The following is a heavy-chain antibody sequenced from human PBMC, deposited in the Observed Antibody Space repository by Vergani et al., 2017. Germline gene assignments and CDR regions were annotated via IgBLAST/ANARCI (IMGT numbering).Heavy chain of an antibody. V-gene: IGHV3-11*01. J-gene: IGHJ4*02. CDR1: GFTFSDYY. D-gene: IGHD5-18*01. CDR3: AKDYEPDTAMVIGALTLDPDY. CDR2: ISSSGSTI. Sequence: QVQLVESGGGLVKPGGSLRLSCAASGFTFSDYYMSWIRQAPGKGLEWVSYISSSGSTIHYADSVKGRFTISRVNAENSLYLQMNSLRAEDTAVYYCAKDYEPDTAMVIGALTLDPDYWGQGTLVTVSS.